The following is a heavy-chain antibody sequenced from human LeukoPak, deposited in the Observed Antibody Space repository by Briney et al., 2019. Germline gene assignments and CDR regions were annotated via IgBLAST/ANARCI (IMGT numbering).Heavy chain of an antibody. J-gene: IGHJ4*02. CDR1: GGSISSGDYY. V-gene: IGHV4-30-4*01. CDR2: IYYSGST. D-gene: IGHD3-22*01. Sequence: SQTLSLTCTVSGGSISSGDYYWGWIRQPPGTGLEWIGYIYYSGSTYYNPSLKSRVTISVDTSKNQFSLKLSSVTAADTAVYYCARSFDNDSSVDYWGQGTLVTVSS. CDR3: ARSFDNDSSVDY.